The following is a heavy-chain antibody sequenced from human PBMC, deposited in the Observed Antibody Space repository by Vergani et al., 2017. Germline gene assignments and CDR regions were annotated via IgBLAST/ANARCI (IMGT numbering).Heavy chain of an antibody. CDR3: AKGGGFAEYFQH. Sequence: DVQLLESGGGLVQPGGSLRLSCAASGFTFSSYAMTWVRQAPGKGLEWVSAISGSGDTTYYADSVKCRFTISRDNSKNTLYLQMNSLRAEDTAVYYCAKGGGFAEYFQHWGQGTLVTVSS. CDR2: ISGSGDTT. J-gene: IGHJ1*01. CDR1: GFTFSSYA. V-gene: IGHV3-23*01. D-gene: IGHD3-16*01.